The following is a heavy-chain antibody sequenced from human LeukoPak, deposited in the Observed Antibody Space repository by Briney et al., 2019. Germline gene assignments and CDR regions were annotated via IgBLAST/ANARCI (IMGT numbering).Heavy chain of an antibody. J-gene: IGHJ4*02. CDR2: ISNDATKK. D-gene: IGHD4-17*01. CDR3: AKDMNTVATTFDY. CDR1: GFTFSTYA. Sequence: PGGSLRLSCAASGFTFSTYAMHWVRQAPGKGVEWVAVISNDATKKYCADSVKGRSTISRDNSENTLYLQMNSLRAEDTAVYYCAKDMNTVATTFDYWGQGTLVTVSS. V-gene: IGHV3-30*18.